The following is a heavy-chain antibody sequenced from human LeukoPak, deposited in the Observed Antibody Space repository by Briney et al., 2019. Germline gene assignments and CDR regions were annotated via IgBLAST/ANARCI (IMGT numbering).Heavy chain of an antibody. CDR3: ATGGAVAGRFAY. D-gene: IGHD6-19*01. V-gene: IGHV3-7*01. Sequence: GGSLRLSCAASGFTFSSYWMNWVHQAPGKGLEWVAKIKEDGNEIYYVDSVKGRFTISRDNTKNSLFLQMNSLRAEDTAVYYCATGGAVAGRFAYWGQGTLVTVSS. J-gene: IGHJ4*02. CDR1: GFTFSSYW. CDR2: IKEDGNEI.